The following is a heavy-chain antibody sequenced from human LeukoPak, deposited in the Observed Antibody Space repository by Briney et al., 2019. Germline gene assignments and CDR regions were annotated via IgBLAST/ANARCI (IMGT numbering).Heavy chain of an antibody. Sequence: ASVKVSCKTSGGTFSSYAISWVRQAPGQGLEWMGGIIPIFGRTNYAQKFQGRVRITADTSTRTVYMEVGSLRSEDTAVYYCATYRSTWSPRFEYFQQWGQGTLVTVSS. CDR1: GGTFSSYA. CDR3: ATYRSTWSPRFEYFQQ. V-gene: IGHV1-69*06. CDR2: IIPIFGRT. D-gene: IGHD6-13*01. J-gene: IGHJ1*01.